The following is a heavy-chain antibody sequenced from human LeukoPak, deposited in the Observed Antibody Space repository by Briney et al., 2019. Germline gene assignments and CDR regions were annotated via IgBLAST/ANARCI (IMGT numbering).Heavy chain of an antibody. J-gene: IGHJ4*02. CDR3: ARESYGGNPGFDY. D-gene: IGHD4-23*01. V-gene: IGHV4-59*01. CDR2: IYYSGST. Sequence: SETLSLTCTVSGGSISSYYWSWIRQPPGKGLEWIGYIYYSGSTNYNPSLKSQVTISVDTSKNQFSLKLSSVTAADTAVYYCARESYGGNPGFDYWGQGTLVTVSS. CDR1: GGSISSYY.